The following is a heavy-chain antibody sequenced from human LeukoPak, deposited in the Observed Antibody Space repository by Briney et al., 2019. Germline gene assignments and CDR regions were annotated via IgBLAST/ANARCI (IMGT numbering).Heavy chain of an antibody. Sequence: GASVKVSCKASGYSFTSYAMNWVRQAPGQGLEWMGWINPNSGGTNYAQKFQGRVTMTRDTSISTAYMELSSLRSDDTAVYYCARANPYDYVWGSYRYVGFDPWGQGTLVTVSS. CDR3: ARANPYDYVWGSYRYVGFDP. D-gene: IGHD3-16*02. CDR1: GYSFTSYA. CDR2: INPNSGGT. V-gene: IGHV1-2*02. J-gene: IGHJ5*02.